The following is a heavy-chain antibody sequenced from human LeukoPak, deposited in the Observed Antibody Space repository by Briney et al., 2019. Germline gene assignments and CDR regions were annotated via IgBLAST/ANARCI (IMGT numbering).Heavy chain of an antibody. J-gene: IGHJ4*02. V-gene: IGHV4-34*01. D-gene: IGHD3-16*02. CDR2: INHSGST. Sequence: SETLSLTCAVYGGSFSGYYWSWIRQPPGKGLEWIGEINHSGSTNYNPSLKSRVTISVDTSKNQFSLKLSSVTAADTAVYYCARGPTYYDYVRGSYRFDYWGQGTLVTVSS. CDR3: ARGPTYYDYVRGSYRFDY. CDR1: GGSFSGYY.